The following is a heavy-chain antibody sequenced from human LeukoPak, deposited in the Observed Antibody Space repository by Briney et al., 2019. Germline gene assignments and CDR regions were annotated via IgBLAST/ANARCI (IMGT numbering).Heavy chain of an antibody. J-gene: IGHJ6*03. CDR3: ARDHTYYYYMDV. CDR1: GGSISSSSYY. CDR2: IYYSGST. V-gene: IGHV4-39*07. Sequence: SETLSLTCTVSGGSISSSSYYWGWIRQPPGKGLEWIGSIYYSGSTYYNPSLKSRVTISVDTSKNQFSLKLSSVTAADTAVYYFARDHTYYYYMDVWGKGTTVTVSS.